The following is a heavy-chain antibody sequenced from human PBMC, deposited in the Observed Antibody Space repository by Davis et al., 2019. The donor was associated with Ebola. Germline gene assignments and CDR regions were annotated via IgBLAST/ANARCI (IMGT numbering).Heavy chain of an antibody. CDR3: ARMYYDFWSGSAYLDY. CDR1: GDSVSSNSAA. CDR2: TYYRSKWYN. V-gene: IGHV6-1*01. Sequence: PSETLSLTCAISGDSVSSNSAAWNWIRQSPSRGLEWLGRTYYRSKWYNDYAVSVKSRITINPDTSKNQFSLQLNSVTPEDTAVYYCARMYYDFWSGSAYLDYWGQGTLVTVSS. J-gene: IGHJ4*02. D-gene: IGHD3-3*01.